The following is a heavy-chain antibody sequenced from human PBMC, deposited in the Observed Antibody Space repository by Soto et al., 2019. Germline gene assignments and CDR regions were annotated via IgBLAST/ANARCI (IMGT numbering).Heavy chain of an antibody. CDR3: ARVGKFTVTTSY. V-gene: IGHV3-48*01. CDR1: GFTFSSYS. CDR2: ISTSGSTI. D-gene: IGHD4-17*01. Sequence: GGSLRLSCAASGFTFSSYSMNWVRQAPGKGLEWVSYISTSGSTIYYADSVKGRFTISRDNAKNSLYLQMNSLRAEDTAVYYCARVGKFTVTTSYWGQGTLVTVSS. J-gene: IGHJ4*02.